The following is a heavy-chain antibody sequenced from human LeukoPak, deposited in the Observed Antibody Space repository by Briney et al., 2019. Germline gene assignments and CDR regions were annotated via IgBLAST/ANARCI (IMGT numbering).Heavy chain of an antibody. CDR2: INHSGST. CDR1: GGSFSGYY. V-gene: IGHV4-34*01. CDR3: ARDLALRSPYYYYYYMDV. D-gene: IGHD4-17*01. J-gene: IGHJ6*03. Sequence: PSETLSLTCAVYGGSFSGYYWSWIRQPPGKGLEWIGEINHSGSTNYNPSLKSRVAISVDTSKNQFSLELSSVTAADTAVYYCARDLALRSPYYYYYYMDVWGKGTTVTVSS.